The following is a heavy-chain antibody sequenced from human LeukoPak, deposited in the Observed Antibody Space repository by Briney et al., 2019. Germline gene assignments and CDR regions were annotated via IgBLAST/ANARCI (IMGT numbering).Heavy chain of an antibody. V-gene: IGHV3-66*01. J-gene: IGHJ4*02. CDR1: GFTFSGYA. CDR2: IYSGGST. D-gene: IGHD3-9*01. Sequence: SGGSLRLSCAASGFTFSGYAMSWVRQPPGKGLEWVSVIYSGGSTYYADSVKGRFTISRDNSKNTVYLQMNSLRAEDTAIYYCARAGVLRYLGDWGQGTLVTVSS. CDR3: ARAGVLRYLGD.